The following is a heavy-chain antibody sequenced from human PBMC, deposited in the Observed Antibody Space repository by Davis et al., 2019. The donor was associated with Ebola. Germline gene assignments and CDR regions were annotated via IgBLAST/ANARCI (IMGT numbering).Heavy chain of an antibody. CDR2: INAVNGNP. CDR1: GYTFTTYG. D-gene: IGHD3-3*01. J-gene: IGHJ4*02. Sequence: AASVKVSCKASGYTFTTYGIHWVRQAPGQRLEWMGWINAVNGNPKYSPKFQGRVTITRDTSANTAYMALSSLTFEDTAVYYCARDGGTWSGYYGLLDYWGQGTLVTVSS. CDR3: ARDGGTWSGYYGLLDY. V-gene: IGHV1-3*01.